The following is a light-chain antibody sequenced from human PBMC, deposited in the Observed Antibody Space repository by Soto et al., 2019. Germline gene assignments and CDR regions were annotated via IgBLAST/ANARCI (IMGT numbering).Light chain of an antibody. J-gene: IGKJ4*01. CDR3: QQYGTSLFT. CDR1: QSVSNNY. Sequence: IVLTPSPGTLSFSPGERATLSCRASQSVSNNYLAWYQQKPGQAPRLLVYGASRRAIGIPDRFSGSGSGTDFTLTISRLEPEDFAVYYCQQYGTSLFTFGGGTKVDI. CDR2: GAS. V-gene: IGKV3-20*01.